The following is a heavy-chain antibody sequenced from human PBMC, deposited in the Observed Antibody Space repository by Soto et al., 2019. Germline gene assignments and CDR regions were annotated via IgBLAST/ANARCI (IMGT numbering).Heavy chain of an antibody. J-gene: IGHJ4*02. CDR2: IKQDGSEK. V-gene: IGHV3-7*01. CDR1: GFTFSSYW. D-gene: IGHD3-3*01. CDR3: AREGGGEYYDFWSGYYKAFDY. Sequence: GGSLRLSCAASGFTFSSYWMSWVRQAPGKGLEWVANIKQDGSEKYYVDSVKGRFTISRDNAKNSLYLQMNSLRAEDTAVYYCAREGGGEYYDFWSGYYKAFDYWGQGTLVTVSS.